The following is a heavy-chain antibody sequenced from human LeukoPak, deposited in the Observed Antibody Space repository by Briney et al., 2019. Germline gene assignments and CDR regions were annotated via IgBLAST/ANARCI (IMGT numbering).Heavy chain of an antibody. Sequence: PGGSLRLSCAASGFTFRTYEMNWVRQAPGKGLEWVSYIGTIISTTYYADSVKGRFTVSRDDAKNSLDLQMNTLRVEDTAVYYCVRDATRGGDLDHWGQGTLVTVSS. D-gene: IGHD2-21*01. J-gene: IGHJ5*02. CDR3: VRDATRGGDLDH. CDR1: GFTFRTYE. CDR2: IGTIISTT. V-gene: IGHV3-48*03.